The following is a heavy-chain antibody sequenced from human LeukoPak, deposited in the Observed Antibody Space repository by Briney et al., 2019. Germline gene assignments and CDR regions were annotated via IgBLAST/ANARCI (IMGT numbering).Heavy chain of an antibody. CDR1: GFIVSNNY. J-gene: IGHJ4*02. D-gene: IGHD5-18*01. Sequence: GGSLRLSCVASGFIVSNNYMSWVRQAPGKGLEWVSAISGSGGSTYYADSVKGRFTISRDNSKNTLYLQMNSLRAEDTAVYYCAKDRARAYGYGSQYYFDYWGQGTLVTVSS. CDR2: ISGSGGST. V-gene: IGHV3-23*01. CDR3: AKDRARAYGYGSQYYFDY.